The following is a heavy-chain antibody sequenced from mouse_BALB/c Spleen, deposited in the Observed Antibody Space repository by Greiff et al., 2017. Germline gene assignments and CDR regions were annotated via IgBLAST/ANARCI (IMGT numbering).Heavy chain of an antibody. CDR2: ISSGSSTI. CDR3: ASRGNYAWFAY. V-gene: IGHV5-17*02. D-gene: IGHD2-4*01. Sequence: EVQGVESGGGLVQPGGSRKLSCAASGFTFSSFGMHWVRQAPEKGLEWVAYISSGSSTIYYADTVKGRFTISRDNPKNTLFLQMTSLRSEDTAMYYCASRGNYAWFAYWGQGTLVTVSA. J-gene: IGHJ3*01. CDR1: GFTFSSFG.